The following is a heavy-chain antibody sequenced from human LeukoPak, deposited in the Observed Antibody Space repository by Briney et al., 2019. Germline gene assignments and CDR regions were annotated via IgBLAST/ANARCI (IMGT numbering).Heavy chain of an antibody. Sequence: GESLRISCKASGYSFTNYWISWVRQMPGKGLEWMGRIDPSDSYTNYSPSFQGHVTISADKSVNTAYLRWSSLRASDTTMYYCARLPMTLNYFDYCGQGTLVTVSS. D-gene: IGHD3-22*01. V-gene: IGHV5-10-1*01. J-gene: IGHJ4*02. CDR1: GYSFTNYW. CDR2: IDPSDSYT. CDR3: ARLPMTLNYFDY.